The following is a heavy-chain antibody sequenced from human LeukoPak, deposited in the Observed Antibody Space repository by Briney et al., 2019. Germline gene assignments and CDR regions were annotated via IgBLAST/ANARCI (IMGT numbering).Heavy chain of an antibody. J-gene: IGHJ5*02. CDR1: GLTLSNHC. D-gene: IGHD5-18*01. Sequence: PGGSLRISCVASGLTLSNHCMRWVRQAPGKGLEWVANIRQERGQEYYVDSVKGRFTISKDSAKNSLYLQMNSLRVEDTAMYYCASLDTAKQPLANHWGQGTLVTVSS. CDR3: ASLDTAKQPLANH. V-gene: IGHV3-7*03. CDR2: IRQERGQE.